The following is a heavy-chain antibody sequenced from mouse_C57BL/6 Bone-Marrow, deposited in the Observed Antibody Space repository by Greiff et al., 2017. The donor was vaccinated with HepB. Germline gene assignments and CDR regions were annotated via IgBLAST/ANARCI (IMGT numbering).Heavy chain of an antibody. CDR1: GYTFTDYE. CDR3: TYTCSGGYYGSSYSDY. D-gene: IGHD1-1*01. J-gene: IGHJ2*01. V-gene: IGHV1-15*01. Sequence: QVQLQQSGAELVRPGASVTLSCKASGYTFTDYEMHWVKQTPVHGLEWIGAIDPETGGTAYNQKFKGKAILTADKSSSTAYMELRSLTSEDSAVYYCTYTCSGGYYGSSYSDYWGQGTTLTVSS. CDR2: IDPETGGT.